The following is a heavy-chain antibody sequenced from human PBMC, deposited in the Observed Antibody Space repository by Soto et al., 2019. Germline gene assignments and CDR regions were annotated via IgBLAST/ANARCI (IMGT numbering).Heavy chain of an antibody. J-gene: IGHJ6*02. V-gene: IGHV3-33*01. CDR2: IWSDGTNK. Sequence: PGGSLRLSCAASGFTFSTYGMHWVRQAPGKGLEWVALIWSDGTNKYYADSVKGRFTISRDNSKKTLYLQMNSLRAEDTAVYYCARDEGTGLLSLGPDYGMDVWGQGTTVTVSS. D-gene: IGHD1-1*01. CDR3: ARDEGTGLLSLGPDYGMDV. CDR1: GFTFSTYG.